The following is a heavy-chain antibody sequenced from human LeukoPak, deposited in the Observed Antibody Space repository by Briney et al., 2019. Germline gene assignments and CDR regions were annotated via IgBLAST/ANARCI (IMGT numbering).Heavy chain of an antibody. CDR3: ARGTVTYYYGSGSTLPYYYYMDV. V-gene: IGHV4-34*01. D-gene: IGHD3-10*01. CDR1: GGSFSGYY. Sequence: PSETLSLTCAVYGGSFSGYYWSWIRQPPGKGLEWIGEINHSGSTNYNPSLKSRVTISVDTSKNQFSLKLSSVTAADTAVYYCARGTVTYYYGSGSTLPYYYYMDVWGQGTTVTVSS. CDR2: INHSGST. J-gene: IGHJ6*03.